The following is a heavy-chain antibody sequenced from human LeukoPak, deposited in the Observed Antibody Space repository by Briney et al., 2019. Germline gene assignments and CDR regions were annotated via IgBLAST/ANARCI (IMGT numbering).Heavy chain of an antibody. CDR3: ARDHLRRRDGYPDYFDY. J-gene: IGHJ4*02. CDR1: GGTFSSYA. CDR2: IIPILGIA. Sequence: SVKVSCKASGGTFSSYAISWVRQAPGQGLEWMGRIIPILGIANYAQKFQGRVTITADNSTSTAYMELSSLRSEDTAVYYCARDHLRRRDGYPDYFDYWGQGTLVTVSS. V-gene: IGHV1-69*04. D-gene: IGHD5-24*01.